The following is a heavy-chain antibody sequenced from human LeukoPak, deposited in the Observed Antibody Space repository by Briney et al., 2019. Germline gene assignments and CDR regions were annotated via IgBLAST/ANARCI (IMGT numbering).Heavy chain of an antibody. CDR2: IYYSGST. V-gene: IGHV4-59*08. D-gene: IGHD5-24*01. Sequence: ASETLSLTCTVSGGSISSYSWSWIRQPPGKGLEWIGSIYYSGSTNYNPSLKSRVTMSVDTSKNQLSLRLSSVTAADTVVFYCARHRAEMATITDDAFDIWGQGTMVTVSS. CDR1: GGSISSYS. CDR3: ARHRAEMATITDDAFDI. J-gene: IGHJ3*02.